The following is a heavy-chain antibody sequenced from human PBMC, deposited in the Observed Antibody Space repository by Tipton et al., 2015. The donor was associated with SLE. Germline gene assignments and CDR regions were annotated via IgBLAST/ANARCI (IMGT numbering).Heavy chain of an antibody. Sequence: TLSLTCTISGGSISTYYWSWVRQPPGKGLERIGYIYYSGISNYNPSLKSRVTISVDMSKNQFSLKLISVTAADTAVYYCARDSYQLPARFDPWGQGTLVTVSS. CDR2: IYYSGIS. V-gene: IGHV4-59*01. CDR1: GGSISTYY. J-gene: IGHJ5*02. D-gene: IGHD2-2*01. CDR3: ARDSYQLPARFDP.